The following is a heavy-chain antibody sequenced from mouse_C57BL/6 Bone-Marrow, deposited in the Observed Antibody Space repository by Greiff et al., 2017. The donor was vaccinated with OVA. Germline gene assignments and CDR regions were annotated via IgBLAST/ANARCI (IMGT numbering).Heavy chain of an antibody. CDR1: GYTFTSYW. V-gene: IGHV1-64*01. Sequence: QVQLQQPGAELVKPGASVKLSCKASGYTFTSYWMHWVKQRPGQGLEWIGMIHPNSGSTNYNEKFKSKATLTVDKSSSTAYMQLSSLTSEDSAVYYCARSLNYYGSSYWYFDGWGTGTTVTVSS. CDR2: IHPNSGST. D-gene: IGHD1-1*01. J-gene: IGHJ1*03. CDR3: ARSLNYYGSSYWYFDG.